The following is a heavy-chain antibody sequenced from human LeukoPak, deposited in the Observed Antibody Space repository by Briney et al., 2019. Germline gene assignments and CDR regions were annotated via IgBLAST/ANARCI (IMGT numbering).Heavy chain of an antibody. V-gene: IGHV4-31*03. J-gene: IGHJ3*02. D-gene: IGHD6-13*01. Sequence: SSETLSLTCTVSGGSISSGGYYWSWIRQHPGKGLEWIGYIYYSGSTYYNPSLKSRVTISVDTSKNQFSLKLSSVTAADTAVYYCASLRSRSSSWYRAFDIWGQGTMVTVSS. CDR3: ASLRSRSSSWYRAFDI. CDR1: GGSISSGGYY. CDR2: IYYSGST.